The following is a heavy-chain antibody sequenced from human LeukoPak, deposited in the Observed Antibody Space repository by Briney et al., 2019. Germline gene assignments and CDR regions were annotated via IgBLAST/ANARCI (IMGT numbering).Heavy chain of an antibody. V-gene: IGHV3-30*02. CDR1: GFCFSSYG. J-gene: IGHJ4*02. CDR2: IRCDGSNK. Sequence: PGGSLRLSCAASGFCFSSYGMHWVLQAPGKGLEWVAFIRCDGSNKYYADSVKGRFTISRDNSKSTLYVQMNSLRAEDTAVYYCAKGTHQLVDYWGQGTLVTVSS. CDR3: AKGTHQLVDY. D-gene: IGHD6-13*01.